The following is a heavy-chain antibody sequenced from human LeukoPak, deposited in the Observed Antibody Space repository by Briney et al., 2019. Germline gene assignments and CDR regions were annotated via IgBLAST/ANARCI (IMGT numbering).Heavy chain of an antibody. CDR2: IYYSGST. CDR3: ARLASSRRPPGGAFDI. J-gene: IGHJ3*02. Sequence: SETLSLTCTVSGGSISSYYWSWIRQPPGKGLEWIGYIYYSGSTNYNPSLKSRVTISVDTSKNQFSLKLSSVTAADTAVYYCARLASSRRPPGGAFDIWGQGTMVTVSS. CDR1: GGSISSYY. D-gene: IGHD6-13*01. V-gene: IGHV4-59*01.